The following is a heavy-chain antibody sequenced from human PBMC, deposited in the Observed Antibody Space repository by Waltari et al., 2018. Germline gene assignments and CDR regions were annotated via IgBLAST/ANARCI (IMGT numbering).Heavy chain of an antibody. Sequence: QVQLVQSGAEVKKPGASVKVSCKASGYTFTSYGISWVRQAPGQGLEWMGWISAYNGNTGYAQKSQGRVPITRNTSISTAYMELSSLRSEDTAVYYCARGIKRGVTSSSWLNWFDPWGQGTLVTVSS. CDR2: ISAYNGNT. CDR3: ARGIKRGVTSSSWLNWFDP. CDR1: GYTFTSYG. D-gene: IGHD6-13*01. V-gene: IGHV1-18*01. J-gene: IGHJ5*02.